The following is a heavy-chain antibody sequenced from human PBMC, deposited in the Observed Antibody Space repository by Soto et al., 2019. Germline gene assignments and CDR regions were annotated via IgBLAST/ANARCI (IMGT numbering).Heavy chain of an antibody. CDR1: GFTFRTYG. J-gene: IGHJ6*02. D-gene: IGHD6-6*01. CDR3: AKVIRADSTSSNFYYYTGLDV. CDR2: ISNTGINK. V-gene: IGHV3-30*18. Sequence: QVQLVESGGGVVQPGRSLRLSCAASGFTFRTYGMHWVRQAPGKGLEWLAVISNTGINKYYADSVKGRFTISRDNSRDTLFLQRNSLRGEDTTIYYCAKVIRADSTSSNFYYYTGLDVLGQGTTVTVSS.